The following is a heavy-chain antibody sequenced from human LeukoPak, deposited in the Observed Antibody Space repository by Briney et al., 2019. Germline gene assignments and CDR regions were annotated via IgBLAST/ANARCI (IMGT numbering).Heavy chain of an antibody. CDR3: VRDLPRTSGP. D-gene: IGHD3-10*01. CDR2: INGDGRRI. V-gene: IGHV3-74*01. Sequence: GGSLRLSCVASGFTLRTAWMHGARQTPGKGLVWVSHINGDGRRINYADDVKGRFTISRDNAKNTLYLQMNSLRVEDTAVYYCVRDLPRTSGPWGQGTLVTVSS. J-gene: IGHJ5*02. CDR1: GFTLRTAW.